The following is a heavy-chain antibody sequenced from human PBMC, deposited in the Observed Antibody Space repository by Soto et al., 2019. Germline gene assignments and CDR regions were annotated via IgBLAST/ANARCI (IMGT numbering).Heavy chain of an antibody. J-gene: IGHJ4*02. CDR2: SSVLNPNT. CDR1: AYTFTDYG. V-gene: IGHV1-18*01. D-gene: IGHD3-22*01. CDR3: ARERGKGYETYSYARTGRFES. Sequence: SVKVSWKGSAYTFTDYGISRMRQVSGQGLELMGWSSVLNPNTHYAQKLPGRVTMXRETSTTTAYLDLRKVRSDDTAIYYCARERGKGYETYSYARTGRFESLAQGTLVTVPS.